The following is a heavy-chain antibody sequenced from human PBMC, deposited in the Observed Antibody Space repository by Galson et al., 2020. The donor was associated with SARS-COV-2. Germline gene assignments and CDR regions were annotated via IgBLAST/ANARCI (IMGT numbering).Heavy chain of an antibody. CDR1: GFTFSSYA. CDR3: ARVRFKPGIAVAGIDY. J-gene: IGHJ4*02. D-gene: IGHD6-19*01. Sequence: GGSLRLSCAASGFTFSSYAMHWVRQAPGKGLEWVAVISYDGSNKYYADSVKGRFTISRDNSKNTLYLQMNSLRAEDTAVYYCARVRFKPGIAVAGIDYGGQGTLVTVSA. V-gene: IGHV3-30-3*01. CDR2: ISYDGSNK.